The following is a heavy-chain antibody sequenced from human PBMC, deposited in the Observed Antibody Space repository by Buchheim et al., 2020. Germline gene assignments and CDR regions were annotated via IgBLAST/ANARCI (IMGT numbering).Heavy chain of an antibody. D-gene: IGHD3-22*01. CDR1: GFTFSSYG. J-gene: IGHJ4*02. CDR3: AKDLDSYYDSSGYSPFDY. Sequence: QVQLVESGGGVVQPGRSLRLSCAASGFTFSSYGMHWVRQAPGKGLEWVAVISYDGSNKYYADSVKGRFTISRDNSKNKLYLQMNSLRAEDTAVYYCAKDLDSYYDSSGYSPFDYWGQGTL. V-gene: IGHV3-30*18. CDR2: ISYDGSNK.